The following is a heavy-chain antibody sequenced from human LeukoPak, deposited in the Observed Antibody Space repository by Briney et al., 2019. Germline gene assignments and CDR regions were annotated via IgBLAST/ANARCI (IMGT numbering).Heavy chain of an antibody. J-gene: IGHJ4*02. Sequence: GGSLRLSCSVSGFSFSSYAMHWVRQAPGKGLEYVSSISSNGDSTYYADTVKGRFTISRDNSKNTLFLQMSSLRAEDTAVYYCVKDRYVDYWGQGTLVTVSS. CDR1: GFSFSSYA. CDR2: ISSNGDST. D-gene: IGHD3-16*01. V-gene: IGHV3-64D*09. CDR3: VKDRYVDY.